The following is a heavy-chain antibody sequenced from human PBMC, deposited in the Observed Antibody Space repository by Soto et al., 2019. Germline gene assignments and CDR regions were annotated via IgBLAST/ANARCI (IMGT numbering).Heavy chain of an antibody. CDR3: ASRDPGTSVDY. CDR1: GGSFTSNNW. D-gene: IGHD1-7*01. J-gene: IGHJ4*02. CDR2: IYQTGST. V-gene: IGHV4-4*02. Sequence: SETLSLTCAVSGGSFTSNNWWTWVRQPPGQGLEWIGEIYQTGSTNYNPSLKSRVTISLDKSENQFSLKVTSLTAADTAVYYCASRDPGTSVDYWGQGTLVTVSS.